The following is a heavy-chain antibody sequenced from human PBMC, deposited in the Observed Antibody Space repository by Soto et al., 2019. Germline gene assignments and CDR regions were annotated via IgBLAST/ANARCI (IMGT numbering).Heavy chain of an antibody. CDR2: IANDAENYAA. CDR3: AKYSGTSCTPAA. J-gene: IGHJ5*02. V-gene: IGHV3-73*02. CDR1: GFTISATA. D-gene: IGHD1-26*01. Sequence: EVQLVESGGGLVQPGGSLKLSCAASGFTISATAMHWIRQASGKGLEWVGRIANDAENYAATYAASVKGRFTLSRDESKNAAYLQMNGLESEDTAIYYCAKYSGTSCTPAALGQGTLVTVSS.